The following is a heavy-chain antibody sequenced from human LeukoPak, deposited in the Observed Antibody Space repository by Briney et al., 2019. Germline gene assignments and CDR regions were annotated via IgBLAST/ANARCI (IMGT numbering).Heavy chain of an antibody. J-gene: IGHJ3*02. D-gene: IGHD3-9*01. Sequence: ASVKVSCKASGYTFTSYAMNWVRQAPGQGLEWMGWINTNTGNPTYAQGFTGRFVFSLDTSVSTAYLQISSLKAEDTAVYYCARDHLPLRYFDWSGDAFDIWGQGTMVTVSS. CDR2: INTNTGNP. CDR1: GYTFTSYA. V-gene: IGHV7-4-1*02. CDR3: ARDHLPLRYFDWSGDAFDI.